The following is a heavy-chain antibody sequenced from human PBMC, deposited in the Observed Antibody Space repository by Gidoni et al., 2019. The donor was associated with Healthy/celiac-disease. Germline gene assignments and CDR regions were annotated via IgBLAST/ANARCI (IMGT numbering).Heavy chain of an antibody. CDR1: GCSISSSSYY. D-gene: IGHD3-10*01. V-gene: IGHV4-39*01. Sequence: QLQLQESGPGLVKPSETLSLTCTVSGCSISSSSYYWGWIRQPPGKGLEWIGSIYYSGSTYYNPSLKSRVTISVDTSKNQFSLKLSSVTAADTAVYYCARGLSFSDGMDVWGQGTTVTVSS. J-gene: IGHJ6*02. CDR3: ARGLSFSDGMDV. CDR2: IYYSGST.